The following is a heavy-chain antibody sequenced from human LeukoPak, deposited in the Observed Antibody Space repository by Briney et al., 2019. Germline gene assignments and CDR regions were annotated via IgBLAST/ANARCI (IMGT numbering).Heavy chain of an antibody. CDR3: ARGLPKGSGPYDY. J-gene: IGHJ4*02. Sequence: ADTLSLTCSVSGGSMSSYYWSWLRQPPGKGVEGIGYIYYSGSTNYNPSLKSRVTIAVDTSKNQFSLKLSSVTAADTAVYYCARGLPKGSGPYDYWGQGTLVTVSS. V-gene: IGHV4-59*07. CDR1: GGSMSSYY. D-gene: IGHD6-19*01. CDR2: IYYSGST.